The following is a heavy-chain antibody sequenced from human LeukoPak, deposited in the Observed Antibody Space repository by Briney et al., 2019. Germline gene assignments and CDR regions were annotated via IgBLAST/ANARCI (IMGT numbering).Heavy chain of an antibody. CDR2: ITPSGSYI. D-gene: IGHD6-19*01. V-gene: IGHV3-21*01. CDR3: ARVSSGWNFDY. CDR1: GFTFSTYS. Sequence: GSLRLSCAASGFTFSTYSMNWVRQAPGKGLEWVSSITPSGSYIYYATSVKGRFTISRDNAKNSLYLQMNSLRAEDTAVYYCARVSSGWNFDYWGQGALVTVSS. J-gene: IGHJ4*02.